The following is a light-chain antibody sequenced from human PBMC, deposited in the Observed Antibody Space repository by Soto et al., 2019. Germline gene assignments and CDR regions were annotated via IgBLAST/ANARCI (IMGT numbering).Light chain of an antibody. CDR1: QSVSSSY. CDR2: GAS. J-gene: IGKJ1*01. CDR3: QQYGSSPRT. V-gene: IGKV3-20*01. Sequence: EIVLTQSPGTLSLSPGERATLSCRASQSVSSSYLAWYQQKPGQAPRLLIYGASSRATGIPDRFSGSGSGTDFTLIISRLEPEDFAGEYCQQYGSSPRTFGQGTKVEIK.